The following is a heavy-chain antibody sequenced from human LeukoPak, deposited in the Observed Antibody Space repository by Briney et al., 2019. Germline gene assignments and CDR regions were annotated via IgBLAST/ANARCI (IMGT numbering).Heavy chain of an antibody. J-gene: IGHJ4*02. V-gene: IGHV3-30-3*01. Sequence: GGSLRLSCAASGFTFSSYAMHWVRQAPGKGLEWVAVISYDGSNKYYADSVKGRFTISRDNSKNTLYLQMNSLRAEDTAVYYCARTTYYYDSSGYYPGYWGQGTLATVSS. CDR1: GFTFSSYA. CDR3: ARTTYYYDSSGYYPGY. CDR2: ISYDGSNK. D-gene: IGHD3-22*01.